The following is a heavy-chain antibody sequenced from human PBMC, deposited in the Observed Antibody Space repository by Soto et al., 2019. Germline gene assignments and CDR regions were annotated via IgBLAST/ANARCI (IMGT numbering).Heavy chain of an antibody. V-gene: IGHV1-24*01. D-gene: IGHD1-26*01. CDR1: GYTLTELS. Sequence: ASVKVSCKVSGYTLTELSMHWVRQAPGKGLEWMGGFDPEDGETIYAQKFQGRVTMTEDTSTDTAYMELSSMRSEDTAVYYCAPGTPQSILGPTNFAYWAREPWSPSPQ. CDR2: FDPEDGET. CDR3: APGTPQSILGPTNFAY. J-gene: IGHJ4*02.